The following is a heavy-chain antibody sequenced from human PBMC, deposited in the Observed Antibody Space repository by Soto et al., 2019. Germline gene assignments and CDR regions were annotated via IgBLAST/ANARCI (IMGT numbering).Heavy chain of an antibody. CDR1: GFTFRSYG. CDR2: IWFDGSKK. CDR3: ARDRLVPYGYGMDV. D-gene: IGHD2-2*01. J-gene: IGHJ6*02. V-gene: IGHV3-33*01. Sequence: QMQLVESGGGVVQPGRSLRLSCAASGFTFRSYGIHWVRQAPGKGLGWVALIWFDGSKKYYVDSVKGRFAVSRDNSKNPLYLQMNSLRVEDTAVYYWARDRLVPYGYGMDVWGQGTTVTVSS.